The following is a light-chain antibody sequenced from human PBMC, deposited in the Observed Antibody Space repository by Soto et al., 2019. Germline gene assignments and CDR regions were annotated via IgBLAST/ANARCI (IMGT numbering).Light chain of an antibody. Sequence: DIHMTQSPSTLSVSLGDRVTITFRASQTISSWLAWYQQKPGKAPKLLIYKASTLKSGVPSRFSGSGSGTEFTLTISSLQPDDFATYYCQQFNTSPWTFGQGTKVDIK. CDR1: QTISSW. CDR2: KAS. J-gene: IGKJ1*01. V-gene: IGKV1-5*03. CDR3: QQFNTSPWT.